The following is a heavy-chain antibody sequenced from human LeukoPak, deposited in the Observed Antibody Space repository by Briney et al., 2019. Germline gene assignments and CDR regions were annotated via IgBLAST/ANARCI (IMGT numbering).Heavy chain of an antibody. Sequence: SETLSLTCTVSGGSLTGYFWSWIRQPPGKGLEWVGYVFYEGNTNYNPSLKSRVTTSVDTSKNQFSLRLNSVTAADTAVYYCARGVFSSSLSAAAGYWGQGTLVTVSS. J-gene: IGHJ4*02. D-gene: IGHD2-2*01. CDR2: VFYEGNT. CDR1: GGSLTGYF. V-gene: IGHV4-59*12. CDR3: ARGVFSSSLSAAAGY.